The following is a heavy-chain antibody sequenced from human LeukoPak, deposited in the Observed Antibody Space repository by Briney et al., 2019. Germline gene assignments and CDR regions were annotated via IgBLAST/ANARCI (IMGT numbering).Heavy chain of an antibody. V-gene: IGHV3-30*02. D-gene: IGHD6-13*01. CDR2: IRYDGSNK. CDR1: GFTFSSYW. J-gene: IGHJ4*02. Sequence: GGSLRLSCAASGFTFSSYWMSWVRQAPGKGLEWVAFIRYDGSNKYYADSVKGRFTISRDNSKNTLYLQMNSLRAEDTAVYYCAKVSGSSWYDFDYWGQGTLVTVSS. CDR3: AKVSGSSWYDFDY.